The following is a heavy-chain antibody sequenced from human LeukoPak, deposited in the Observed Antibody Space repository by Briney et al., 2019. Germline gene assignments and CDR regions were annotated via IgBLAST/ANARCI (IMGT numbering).Heavy chain of an antibody. CDR2: ISSSSTYI. V-gene: IGHV3-21*01. J-gene: IGHJ4*02. D-gene: IGHD3-22*01. CDR3: ARTYYYDSSGHPDY. CDR1: GFTFSSYS. Sequence: PGGSLRLSCAASGFTFSSYSMNWVRQAPGRGLEWVSSISSSSTYIYYADSMKGRFTISRDNAKNSVYLQMNSLRAEDTAVYYCARTYYYDSSGHPDYWGQGTLVTVSS.